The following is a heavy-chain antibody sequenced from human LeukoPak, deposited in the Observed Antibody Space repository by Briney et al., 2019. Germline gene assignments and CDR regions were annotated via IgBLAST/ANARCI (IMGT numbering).Heavy chain of an antibody. CDR1: GGSISSYY. Sequence: KSSETLSLTCTVSGGSISSYYWSWIRQPAGKGLEWIGRIYTSRSTNYNPSLKSRVTVSLDTSKNQFSLNLISVTAADTAVYYCARSPQGTATTANWLDPWGQGTLVTVSS. CDR3: ARSPQGTATTANWLDP. V-gene: IGHV4-4*07. CDR2: IYTSRST. J-gene: IGHJ5*02. D-gene: IGHD4-17*01.